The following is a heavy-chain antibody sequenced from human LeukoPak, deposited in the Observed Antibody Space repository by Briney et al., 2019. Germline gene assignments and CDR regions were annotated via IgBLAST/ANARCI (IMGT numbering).Heavy chain of an antibody. CDR3: ASILYG. CDR2: FSSGGRT. D-gene: IGHD2/OR15-2a*01. Sequence: GGSLRLSCAAPGFTVSTYSMSWVRQAPGKGLEWVATFSSGGRTSYADSVKGRFTISRDTSQNTVYLQMNSLRGEDTALYYCASILYGWGQGTLVTVSS. CDR1: GFTVSTYS. J-gene: IGHJ4*02. V-gene: IGHV3-53*01.